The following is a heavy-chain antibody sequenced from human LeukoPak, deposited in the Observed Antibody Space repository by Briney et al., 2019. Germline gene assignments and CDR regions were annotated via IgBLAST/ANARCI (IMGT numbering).Heavy chain of an antibody. Sequence: QPGGSLLLSCVASRFTFSSYWMGWVRQAPGKGLGWVANINQDGSEKYYVDSVKGRFTISRDNAKNTLYLQMISLRAEDTAVYYCAKTAGSGYWGQGTLVTVSS. CDR3: AKTAGSGY. CDR1: RFTFSSYW. CDR2: INQDGSEK. V-gene: IGHV3-7*03. J-gene: IGHJ4*02. D-gene: IGHD3-10*01.